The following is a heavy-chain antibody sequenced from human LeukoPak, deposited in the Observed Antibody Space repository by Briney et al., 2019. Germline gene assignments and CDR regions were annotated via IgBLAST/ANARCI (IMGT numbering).Heavy chain of an antibody. D-gene: IGHD3-10*01. CDR3: AKSGRATDY. Sequence: GGSLRLSCVASGFTFSSHVMNWVRQAPGKGLQWVASISIGTGSTYYADFVKGRFTISRDTSRNTLYLQMNSLEIEDTAVYYCAKSGRATDYWGQGTLVTVSS. CDR2: ISIGTGST. CDR1: GFTFSSHV. J-gene: IGHJ4*02. V-gene: IGHV3-23*01.